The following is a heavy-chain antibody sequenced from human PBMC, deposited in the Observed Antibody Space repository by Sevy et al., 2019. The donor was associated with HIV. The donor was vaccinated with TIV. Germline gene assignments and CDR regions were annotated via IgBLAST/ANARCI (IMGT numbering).Heavy chain of an antibody. J-gene: IGHJ3*02. D-gene: IGHD4-17*01. CDR3: AREAYGGNSGSAFDI. CDR1: GFTFSSYG. Sequence: GGSLRLSCAASGFTFSSYGMHWVRQAPGKGLEWVAVIWYDGSNKYNADSVKGRFTMSRDNSKNTLYLQMNSRSTEDTAVYYCAREAYGGNSGSAFDIWGQGTMVTVSS. V-gene: IGHV3-33*01. CDR2: IWYDGSNK.